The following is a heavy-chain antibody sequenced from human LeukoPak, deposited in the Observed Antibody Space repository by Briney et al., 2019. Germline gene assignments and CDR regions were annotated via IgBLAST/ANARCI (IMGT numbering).Heavy chain of an antibody. Sequence: ASVKVSCKASGYTFTSYYMHWVRQAPGQGLEWMGIVNPSGGSTSYAQKFQGRVTMTRDTSKSTVYMELSRLRSEDKAVYYCARAPSSMVRGVMNYYYYYYMDVWGKGTTVTVSS. CDR3: ARAPSSMVRGVMNYYYYYYMDV. CDR2: VNPSGGST. CDR1: GYTFTSYY. J-gene: IGHJ6*03. V-gene: IGHV1-46*01. D-gene: IGHD3-10*01.